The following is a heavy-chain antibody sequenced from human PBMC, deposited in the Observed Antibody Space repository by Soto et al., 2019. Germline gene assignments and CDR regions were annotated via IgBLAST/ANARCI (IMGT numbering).Heavy chain of an antibody. Sequence: SGPTLVNPTQTLTLTCTFSGFSLSTSGMCVSWIRQPPGKALEWLARIDWDDDKYYSTSLKTRLTISKDTSKNQVVLTMTNMDPVDTATYYCARTAFTVTTFPDYYYYGMDVWGQGTTVTVS. J-gene: IGHJ6*02. CDR1: GFSLSTSGMC. V-gene: IGHV2-70*11. CDR2: IDWDDDK. CDR3: ARTAFTVTTFPDYYYYGMDV. D-gene: IGHD4-17*01.